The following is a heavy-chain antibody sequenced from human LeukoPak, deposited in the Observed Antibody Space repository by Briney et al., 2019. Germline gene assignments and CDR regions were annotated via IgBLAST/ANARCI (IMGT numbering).Heavy chain of an antibody. V-gene: IGHV4-38-2*01. Sequence: SETLSLTCAVYGGSFSAYYWGWIRQPPGKGLEWIGSIYHSGSTYYNPSLKSRVTISVDTSKNQFSLKLSSVTAADTAVYYCARVLFDGDYVDYYYYYYMDVWGKGTTVTVSS. J-gene: IGHJ6*03. D-gene: IGHD4-17*01. CDR2: IYHSGST. CDR1: GGSFSAYY. CDR3: ARVLFDGDYVDYYYYYYMDV.